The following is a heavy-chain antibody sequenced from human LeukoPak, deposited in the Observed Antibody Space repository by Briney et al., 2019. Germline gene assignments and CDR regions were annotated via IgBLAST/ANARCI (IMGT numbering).Heavy chain of an antibody. J-gene: IGHJ6*02. D-gene: IGHD6-19*01. V-gene: IGHV3-7*01. CDR1: GFTFSSYW. CDR3: ATDLLTRVAGTRLYYYYYYGMDV. Sequence: GGSLRLSCAASGFTFSSYWMSWVRQAPGKGLEWVANIKQDGSEKYYVDSVKGRFTISRDNAKNSLYLQMNSLRAEDTAVYYCATDLLTRVAGTRLYYYYYYGMDVWGQGTTVTVSS. CDR2: IKQDGSEK.